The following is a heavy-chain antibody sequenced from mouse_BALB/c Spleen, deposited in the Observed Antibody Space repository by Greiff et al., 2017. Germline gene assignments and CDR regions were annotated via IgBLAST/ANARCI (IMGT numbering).Heavy chain of an antibody. Sequence: VQLQQSGAELARPGASVKLSCKASGYTFTDYYINWVKQRTGQGLEWIGEIYPGSGNTYYNEKFKGKATLTADTSSNTAYLQLSSLTSEDTAVYYCARGYDYGFAYWGQGTLVTVSA. D-gene: IGHD2-4*01. CDR2: IYPGSGNT. V-gene: IGHV1-77*01. CDR3: ARGYDYGFAY. CDR1: GYTFTDYY. J-gene: IGHJ3*01.